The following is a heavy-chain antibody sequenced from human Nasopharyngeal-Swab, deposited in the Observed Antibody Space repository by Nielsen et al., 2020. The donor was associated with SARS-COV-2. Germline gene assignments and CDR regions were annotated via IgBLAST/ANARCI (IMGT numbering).Heavy chain of an antibody. CDR2: INHSGST. V-gene: IGHV4-34*01. Sequence: SETLSLTCAVYGGSFSGYYWSWIRQPPGKGLEWIGEINHSGSTNYNPSLKSRVTISVDTSKNQFSLKLSSVTAADTAVYYCARDLAYCSSTSCHISGSYYYYYMDVWGKGTTVTVSS. J-gene: IGHJ6*03. CDR3: ARDLAYCSSTSCHISGSYYYYYMDV. D-gene: IGHD2-2*01. CDR1: GGSFSGYY.